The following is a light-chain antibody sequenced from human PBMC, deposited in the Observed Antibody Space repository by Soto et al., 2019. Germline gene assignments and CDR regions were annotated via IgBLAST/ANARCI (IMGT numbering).Light chain of an antibody. CDR2: GAS. J-gene: IGKJ1*01. Sequence: EIVMPQSPSTLSVSPGESVTLSCRASLTMNNNIAWYQHKPGKAPRLLIFGASSRATGVPGRFSGSEFGTEFTLSISSLQSEDFALYYCQQYNERPPWTFGQGTTVKMK. V-gene: IGKV3-15*01. CDR3: QQYNERPPWT. CDR1: LTMNNN.